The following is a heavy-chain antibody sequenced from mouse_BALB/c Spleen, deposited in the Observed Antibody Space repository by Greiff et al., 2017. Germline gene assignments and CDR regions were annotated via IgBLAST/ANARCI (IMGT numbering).Heavy chain of an antibody. D-gene: IGHD2-12*01. CDR2: IRLKSNNYAT. V-gene: IGHV6-6*02. CDR1: GFTFSNYW. CDR3: TGGPRRDD. J-gene: IGHJ2*01. Sequence: EVKVEESGGGLVQPGGSMKLSCVASGFTFSNYWMNWVRQSPEKGLEWVAEIRLKSNNYATHYAESVKGRFTISRDDSKSSVYLQMNNLRAEDTGIYYCTGGPRRDDWGQGTTLTVSS.